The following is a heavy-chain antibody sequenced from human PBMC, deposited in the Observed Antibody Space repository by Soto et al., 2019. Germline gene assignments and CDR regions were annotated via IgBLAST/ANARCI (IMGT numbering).Heavy chain of an antibody. J-gene: IGHJ4*02. CDR1: GGTFSSYA. CDR3: ARDRYNSGAYCGGDCYSSAAPD. Sequence: SVKVSCKASGGTFSSYAISWVRQAPGQGLEWMGGIIPIFGTANYAQKFQGRVTITADESTSTAYMELSSLRSEDTAVYYCARDRYNSGAYCGGDCYSSAAPDWGQGTLVTVSS. D-gene: IGHD2-21*02. V-gene: IGHV1-69*13. CDR2: IIPIFGTA.